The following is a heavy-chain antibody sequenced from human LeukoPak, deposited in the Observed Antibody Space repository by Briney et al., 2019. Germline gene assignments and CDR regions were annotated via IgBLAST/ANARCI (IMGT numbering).Heavy chain of an antibody. CDR1: GFTVSSNY. D-gene: IGHD3-3*01. V-gene: IGHV3-66*01. CDR3: AREMFWSGYFSNLHFDY. Sequence: GGSLRLSCAASGFTVSSNYMSWVRQAPGKGLEWVSVIYSGGSTYYADSVKGRFTISRDNSKNTLYLQMNSLRAEDTAVYYCAREMFWSGYFSNLHFDYWGQGALVTVSS. J-gene: IGHJ4*02. CDR2: IYSGGST.